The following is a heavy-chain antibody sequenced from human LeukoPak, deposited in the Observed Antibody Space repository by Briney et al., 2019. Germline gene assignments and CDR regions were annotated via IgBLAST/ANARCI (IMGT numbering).Heavy chain of an antibody. CDR1: GFTFSSYG. CDR2: IWYDGSNK. J-gene: IGHJ4*02. CDR3: ARDGWVTTVREMGDFDY. V-gene: IGHV3-33*01. D-gene: IGHD4-17*01. Sequence: GRSLRLSCAASGFTFSSYGMHWVGQARGKGLEWVAVIWYDGSNKYYADSVKGRFTISRDNSKNTLYLQMNSLRAEDTAVYYCARDGWVTTVREMGDFDYWGQGTLVTVSS.